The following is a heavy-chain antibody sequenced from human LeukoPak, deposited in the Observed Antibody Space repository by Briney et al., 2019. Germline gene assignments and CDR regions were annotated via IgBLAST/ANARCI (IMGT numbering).Heavy chain of an antibody. J-gene: IGHJ4*02. V-gene: IGHV1-18*01. Sequence: ASVKVSCKASGYTFTSYGISWVRQAPGQGLEWMGWISAYNGNTNYAQKLQGRVTMTTDTSTSTAYMELRSLRSDDTAVYYCARICSGGSCYWPFDYWGQGTLVTVSS. CDR3: ARICSGGSCYWPFDY. CDR2: ISAYNGNT. D-gene: IGHD2-15*01. CDR1: GYTFTSYG.